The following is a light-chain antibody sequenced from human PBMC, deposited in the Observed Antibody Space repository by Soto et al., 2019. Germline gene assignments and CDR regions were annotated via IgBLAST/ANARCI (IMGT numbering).Light chain of an antibody. V-gene: IGKV1-39*01. CDR3: QQSYSTPLT. CDR2: AAS. J-gene: IGKJ4*01. Sequence: DIQITQFPSSLSEFVGDRVTITCQASQSISSYLNWYQQKPGKAPKLLIYAASSLQSGVPSRFSGSGSGTDFTLTISSLQPEDFATYYCQQSYSTPLTFGGGTKGDIK. CDR1: QSISSY.